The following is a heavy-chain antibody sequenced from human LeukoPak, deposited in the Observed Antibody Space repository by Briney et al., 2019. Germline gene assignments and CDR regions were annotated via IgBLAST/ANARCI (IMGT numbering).Heavy chain of an antibody. CDR3: ARPYYYDSRIDP. Sequence: PSQTLSLTCTVSGGSISSGDYYWSWIRQPPGEGLEWIAYMYYSGSTYYNPSLKSRVTMSADTSKNQLSLKLSSVTAADTAVYYCARPYYYDSRIDPWARESWSPSPQ. D-gene: IGHD3-22*01. V-gene: IGHV4-30-4*01. CDR2: MYYSGST. CDR1: GGSISSGDYY. J-gene: IGHJ5*02.